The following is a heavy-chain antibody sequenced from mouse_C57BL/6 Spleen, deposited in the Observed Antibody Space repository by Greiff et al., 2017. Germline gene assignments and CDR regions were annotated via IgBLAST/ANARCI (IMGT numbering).Heavy chain of an antibody. Sequence: QVQLQQSGAELVRPGTSVKVSCKASGYAFTNYLIEWVKQRPGQGLEWIGVINPGSGGTNYNEKFKGKATLTADKSSSTAYMQLSSLTSEDSAVYFCARDYYGNYWYFDVWGTGTTVTVSS. J-gene: IGHJ1*03. V-gene: IGHV1-54*01. CDR3: ARDYYGNYWYFDV. D-gene: IGHD2-1*01. CDR2: INPGSGGT. CDR1: GYAFTNYL.